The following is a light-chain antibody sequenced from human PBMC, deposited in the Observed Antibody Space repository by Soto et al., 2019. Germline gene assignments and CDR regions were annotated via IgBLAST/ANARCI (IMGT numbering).Light chain of an antibody. Sequence: QSVLTQAPSASGTPGQRATISCSGSSSNIGTNPVNWYQQLPGTAPKLLIYTNYQRPSGVPDRFSGSKSGTSASLAISGLQSEDEADYYCAAWDDSLNGHVFGTGTKVTVL. CDR2: TNY. V-gene: IGLV1-44*01. CDR3: AAWDDSLNGHV. J-gene: IGLJ1*01. CDR1: SSNIGTNP.